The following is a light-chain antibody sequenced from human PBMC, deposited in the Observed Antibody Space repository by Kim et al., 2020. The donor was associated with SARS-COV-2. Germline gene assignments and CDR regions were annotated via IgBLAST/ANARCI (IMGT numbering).Light chain of an antibody. V-gene: IGKV3-11*01. Sequence: WSPGDRAPLSCRASQSVSSYLAWYQQKPGQAPRLLIYDASNRATGIPARFSGSGSGTDFTLTISSLEPEDFAVYYCQQRSNWPPYTFGQGTKLEI. CDR1: QSVSSY. CDR3: QQRSNWPPYT. J-gene: IGKJ2*01. CDR2: DAS.